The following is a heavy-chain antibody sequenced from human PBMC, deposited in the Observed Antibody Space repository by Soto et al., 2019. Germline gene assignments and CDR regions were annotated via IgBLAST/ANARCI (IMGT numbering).Heavy chain of an antibody. D-gene: IGHD3-9*01. CDR3: ARHRVYCELLTGYYTELNFNY. CDR2: SYGSGSN. Sequence: SETLSLTCTVSGCTISSSTYYWGWIRPPPGKGLEWIARSYGSGSNYYNPSLKRRATITVDTSKNQYSLKLSPRTAANTAVYYCARHRVYCELLTGYYTELNFNYWGQGTLVTVSS. CDR1: GCTISSSTYY. V-gene: IGHV4-39*01. J-gene: IGHJ4*02.